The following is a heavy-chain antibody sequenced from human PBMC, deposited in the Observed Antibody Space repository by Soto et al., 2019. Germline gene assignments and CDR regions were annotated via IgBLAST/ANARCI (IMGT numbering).Heavy chain of an antibody. CDR3: ARDSTCCGLDV. V-gene: IGHV4-59*01. CDR2: IFYNEKN. Sequence: QVELRESGPGLVKPSETLSLTCNVSGGSMRSYYWTWMRQSPGKGREWLGNIFYNEKNNLNPSLKSRLSISVDTSKKKFSLMLSSVTAEDTAIYYCARDSTCCGLDVWGQGTTVTVSS. J-gene: IGHJ6*02. D-gene: IGHD2-21*01. CDR1: GGSMRSYY.